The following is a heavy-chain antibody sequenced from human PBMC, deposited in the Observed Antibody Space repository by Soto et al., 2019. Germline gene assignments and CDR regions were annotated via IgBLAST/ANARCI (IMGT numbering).Heavy chain of an antibody. CDR3: AREGIVGGAYYFDY. D-gene: IGHD3-16*01. CDR1: GGTFSSYA. Sequence: QVQLVQSGAEVKKPGSSVKVSCKAFGGTFSSYAISWVRQAPGQGLEWMGGVVPIIATANYAQNFQGRVRISADESMSPAYMELRSLRSEDTAVYYCAREGIVGGAYYFDYWGQGTLVTVSS. J-gene: IGHJ4*02. V-gene: IGHV1-69*12. CDR2: VVPIIATA.